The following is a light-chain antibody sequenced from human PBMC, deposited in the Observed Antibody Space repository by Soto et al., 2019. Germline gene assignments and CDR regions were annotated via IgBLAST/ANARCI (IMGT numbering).Light chain of an antibody. Sequence: EIVLTQSPATLSVSPGERATLSCRASQSISSLLAWYQQKPGQAPRLLIYSASTRATGIPARFSGSGSGADFTLTISSLQSEDFAVYYCQQYYHWPITFGQGTRLDIK. CDR3: QQYYHWPIT. J-gene: IGKJ5*01. CDR1: QSISSL. V-gene: IGKV3-15*01. CDR2: SAS.